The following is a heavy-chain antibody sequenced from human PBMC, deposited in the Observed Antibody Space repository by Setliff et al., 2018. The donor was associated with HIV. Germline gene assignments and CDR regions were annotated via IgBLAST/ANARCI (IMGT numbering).Heavy chain of an antibody. J-gene: IGHJ6*02. CDR1: GGSISSSSYY. CDR2: IYYSGST. CDR3: ARHKGLAAIYYYGMDV. Sequence: SETLSLTCTVSGGSISSSSYYWGWIRQPPGKGLEWIGSIYYSGSTYYNPSLKSRVTISVDTSKNQFSLKLSSVTAADTAVYYCARHKGLAAIYYYGMDVWGQGTTVTSP. D-gene: IGHD3-3*02. V-gene: IGHV4-39*01.